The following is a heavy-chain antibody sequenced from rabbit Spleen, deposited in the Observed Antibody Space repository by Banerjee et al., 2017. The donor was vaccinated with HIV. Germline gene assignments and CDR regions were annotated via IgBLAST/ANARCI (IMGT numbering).Heavy chain of an antibody. CDR2: INAATGKP. V-gene: IGHV1S45*01. D-gene: IGHD7-1*01. Sequence: EQLVESGGGLVQPTGSLTLTCKASGFSFGDRDVMCWVRQAPGKGLEWIACINAATGKPVYATWAKGRFTISKTSSTTVTLQMTSLPAADTATYFCASIPYAGYTGIGNSRNLWGPGTLVTVS. CDR1: GFSFGDRDV. CDR3: ASIPYAGYTGIGNSRNL. J-gene: IGHJ4*01.